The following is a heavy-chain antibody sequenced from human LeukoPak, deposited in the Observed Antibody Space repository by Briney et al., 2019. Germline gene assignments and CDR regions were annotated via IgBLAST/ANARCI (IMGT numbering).Heavy chain of an antibody. CDR3: ARGAWGAAAGSYFDY. Sequence: PSETLSLTCAVYGGSFSGYYWSWIRQPPGKGLEWIGEINHSGSTNYNPSLKSRVTISVDTSKNQFSLKLSSVTAADTAVYYCARGAWGAAAGSYFDYWGQGTLVTVSS. D-gene: IGHD6-13*01. CDR2: INHSGST. V-gene: IGHV4-34*01. CDR1: GGSFSGYY. J-gene: IGHJ4*02.